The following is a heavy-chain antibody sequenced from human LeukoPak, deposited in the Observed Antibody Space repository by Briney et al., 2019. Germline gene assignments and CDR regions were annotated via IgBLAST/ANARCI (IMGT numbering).Heavy chain of an antibody. D-gene: IGHD4-23*01. Sequence: PSQTLSLTCTVSGVSISSGDYYWSWIRQPPGKGLEWIGYIYYSGSTYYNPSLKSRVTISVDTSKNQFSLKLSSVTAADTAVYYCAREYDYGGPESSFDYWGQGTLVTVSS. CDR1: GVSISSGDYY. CDR2: IYYSGST. V-gene: IGHV4-30-4*01. J-gene: IGHJ4*02. CDR3: AREYDYGGPESSFDY.